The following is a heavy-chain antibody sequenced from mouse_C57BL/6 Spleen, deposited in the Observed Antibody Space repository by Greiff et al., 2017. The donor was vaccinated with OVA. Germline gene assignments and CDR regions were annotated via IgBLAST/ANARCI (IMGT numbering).Heavy chain of an antibody. V-gene: IGHV5-4*03. CDR1: GFTFSSYA. D-gene: IGHD2-4*01. Sequence: EVKLMESGGGLVKPGGSLKLSCAASGFTFSSYALSWVRQTPEKRLEWVATISDGGSYTYYPDNVKGRFTISRDNAKNNLYLQMSHLKSEDTAMYYCARGIDYDYALFDYWGQGTTLTVSS. CDR3: ARGIDYDYALFDY. J-gene: IGHJ2*01. CDR2: ISDGGSYT.